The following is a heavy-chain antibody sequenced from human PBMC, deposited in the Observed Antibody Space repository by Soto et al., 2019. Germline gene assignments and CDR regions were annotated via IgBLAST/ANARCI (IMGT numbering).Heavy chain of an antibody. J-gene: IGHJ6*02. D-gene: IGHD2-2*01. V-gene: IGHV1-69*12. CDR3: ATQVLPNYYYYGMDV. CDR2: IIPIFGTA. Sequence: QVQLVQSGAEVKKPGSSVKVSCKASGGTFSSYAISWLRQAPGQGLEWMGGIIPIFGTANYAQKFQGRVTITADEATSTAYMELSILRSEDTALYYCATQVLPNYYYYGMDVWCQGTTFTVSS. CDR1: GGTFSSYA.